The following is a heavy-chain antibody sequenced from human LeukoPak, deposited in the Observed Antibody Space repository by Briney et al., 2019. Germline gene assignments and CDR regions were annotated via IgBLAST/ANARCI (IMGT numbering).Heavy chain of an antibody. CDR2: IYRGGST. V-gene: IGHV3-53*01. CDR1: GFTISRNY. D-gene: IGHD4-11*01. Sequence: GGSLRLSCVASGFTISRNYMRWIRQAPGKGLEWVSVIYRGGSTYYADSVQSRFTISRDNSKNTLYLQMNSLRVEDTAVYYCARGDYTADSWGQGTLVTVSS. CDR3: ARGDYTADS. J-gene: IGHJ5*01.